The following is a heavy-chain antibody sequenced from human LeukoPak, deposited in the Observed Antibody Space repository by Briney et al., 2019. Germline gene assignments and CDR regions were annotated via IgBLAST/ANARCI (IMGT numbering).Heavy chain of an antibody. CDR2: IWYDGNNK. D-gene: IGHD1-7*01. Sequence: GGSLRLSCAASGFTFSSYGMHWVRQAPGKGLEWVADIWYDGNNKYYADSVKGRFTISRDNSKNTLYLEMNSLRGEDTAVYYCARGKTSPGSWGQGTLVTVSS. J-gene: IGHJ5*02. V-gene: IGHV3-33*01. CDR3: ARGKTSPGS. CDR1: GFTFSSYG.